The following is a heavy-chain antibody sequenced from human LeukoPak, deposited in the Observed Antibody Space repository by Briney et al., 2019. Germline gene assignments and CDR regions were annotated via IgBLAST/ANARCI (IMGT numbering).Heavy chain of an antibody. D-gene: IGHD5-12*01. CDR3: ANDPIVATTGNWFDP. CDR2: ISGSGGST. V-gene: IGHV3-23*01. Sequence: GGSLRLSCAASGFTFSSYAMSWVRQAPGKGLEWVSAISGSGGSTYYADSVKGRFTISRDNSKNTLYLQMNSLRAEDTAVYYCANDPIVATTGNWFDPWGQGTLVTVSS. J-gene: IGHJ5*02. CDR1: GFTFSSYA.